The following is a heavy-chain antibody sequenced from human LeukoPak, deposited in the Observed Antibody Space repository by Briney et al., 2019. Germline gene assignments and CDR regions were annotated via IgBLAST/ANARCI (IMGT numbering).Heavy chain of an antibody. D-gene: IGHD6-6*01. J-gene: IGHJ4*02. CDR1: GGSISSGGYY. CDR3: ARIERSSYSLGFDY. Sequence: SQTLSLTCTVSGGSISSGGYYWSWIRRHPGKGLEWIGHIYYSGTSFYNPSLTNRVTISVDTSKNQFSLKLTSVNDADTAVYYCARIERSSYSLGFDYWGQGTLVTVSS. CDR2: IYYSGTS. V-gene: IGHV4-31*03.